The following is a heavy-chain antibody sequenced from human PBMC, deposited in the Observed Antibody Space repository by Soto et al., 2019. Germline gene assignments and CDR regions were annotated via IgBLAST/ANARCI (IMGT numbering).Heavy chain of an antibody. Sequence: GGSLRLSCAASGFTFSSYGMHWVRQAPGKGLEWVAVIWYDGSNKYYADSVKGRFTISRDNSKNTLYLQMNSLRAEDTAVYYCARIRSSGYDYYGMDVWGQGTTVTVSS. D-gene: IGHD3-22*01. J-gene: IGHJ6*02. CDR1: GFTFSSYG. V-gene: IGHV3-33*01. CDR3: ARIRSSGYDYYGMDV. CDR2: IWYDGSNK.